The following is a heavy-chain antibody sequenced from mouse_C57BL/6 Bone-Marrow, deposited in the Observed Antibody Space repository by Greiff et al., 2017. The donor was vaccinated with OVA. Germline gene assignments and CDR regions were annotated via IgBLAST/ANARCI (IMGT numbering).Heavy chain of an antibody. V-gene: IGHV3-6*01. CDR3: ARGGYFDY. CDR2: ISYDGSN. J-gene: IGHJ2*01. Sequence: ESGPGLVKPSQSLSLTCSVTGYSITSGYYWNWIRQFPGNKLEWMGYISYDGSNNYNPSLKNRISITRDPSKNQFFLKLNSVTTEDTATYYCARGGYFDYWGQGTTLTVTA. CDR1: GYSITSGYY.